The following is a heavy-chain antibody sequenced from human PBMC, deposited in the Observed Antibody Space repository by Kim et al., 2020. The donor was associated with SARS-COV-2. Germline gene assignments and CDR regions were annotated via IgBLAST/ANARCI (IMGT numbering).Heavy chain of an antibody. V-gene: IGHV1-69*13. CDR3: ARGYSSGWYSLYFDY. CDR1: GGTFSSYA. J-gene: IGHJ4*02. Sequence: SVKVSCKASGGTFSSYAISWVRQAPGQGLEWMGGIIPIFGTANYAQKFQGRVTITADESTSTAYMELSSLRSEDTAVYYCARGYSSGWYSLYFDYWGQGTLVTVSS. CDR2: IIPIFGTA. D-gene: IGHD6-19*01.